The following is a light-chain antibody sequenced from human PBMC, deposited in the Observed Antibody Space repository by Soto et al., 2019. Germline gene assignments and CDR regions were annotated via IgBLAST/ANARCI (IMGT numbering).Light chain of an antibody. V-gene: IGKV3-11*01. CDR2: DAS. J-gene: IGKJ2*01. CDR1: QSVSSY. Sequence: EIVLTQSPATLSLSPGERATLSCRASQSVSSYLAWYQQKPGQAPRLLIYDASNRATGISARFSGSGSGTDFPLTISSLEPEDFAVYYCQQRSSWPPYTFGQGTKLEIK. CDR3: QQRSSWPPYT.